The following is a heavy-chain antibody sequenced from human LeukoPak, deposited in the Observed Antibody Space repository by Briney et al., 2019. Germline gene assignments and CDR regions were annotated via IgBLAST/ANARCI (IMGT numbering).Heavy chain of an antibody. CDR1: GFTFSTYW. D-gene: IGHD4-23*01. J-gene: IGHJ2*01. CDR3: ARDTTVVTPQWYFDL. Sequence: QAGGSLRLSCAASGFTFSTYWMNWYRQAPGKGLEWVGNINQDASEINYVDSVRGRFTISRDNAKNSLYLQMNSLRAEDTAGYYCARDTTVVTPQWYFDLWGRGTLVTVSS. V-gene: IGHV3-7*03. CDR2: INQDASEI.